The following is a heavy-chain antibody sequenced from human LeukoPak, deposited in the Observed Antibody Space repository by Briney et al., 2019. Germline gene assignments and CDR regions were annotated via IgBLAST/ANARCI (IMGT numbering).Heavy chain of an antibody. D-gene: IGHD5-12*01. CDR2: IGTAGDT. V-gene: IGHV3-13*01. CDR1: GFTFSSYD. Sequence: PGGSLRLSCAASGFTFSSYDMHWVRQATGKSLEWVSAIGTAGDTYYPGSVKGRFTISRENAKNSLYLQMNSLRAGDTAVYYCARWRATIVGGVFDYWGQGTLVTVSS. CDR3: ARWRATIVGGVFDY. J-gene: IGHJ4*02.